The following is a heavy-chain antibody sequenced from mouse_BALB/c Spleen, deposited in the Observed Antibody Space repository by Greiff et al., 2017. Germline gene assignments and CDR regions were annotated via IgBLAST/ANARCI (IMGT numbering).Heavy chain of an antibody. D-gene: IGHD2-1*01. CDR3: ARSRGNYDAMDY. J-gene: IGHJ4*01. V-gene: IGHV5-17*02. CDR1: GFTFSSFG. CDR2: ISSGSSTI. Sequence: EVMLVESGGGLVQPGGSRKLSCAASGFTFSSFGMHWVRQAPEKGLEWVAYISSGSSTIYYADTVKGRFTISRDNPKNTLFLQMTSLRSEDTAMYYCARSRGNYDAMDYWGQGTSVTVSS.